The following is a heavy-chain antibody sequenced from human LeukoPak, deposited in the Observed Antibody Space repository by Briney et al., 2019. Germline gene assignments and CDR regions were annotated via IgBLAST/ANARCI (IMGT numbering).Heavy chain of an antibody. CDR3: AREYSACHQWRNDP. CDR1: GDPISSHRDYK. D-gene: IGHD6-19*01. CDR2: VDQDGHI. V-gene: IGHV4-61*01. Sequence: PSETLSLTCTVSGDPISSHRDYKWTWIRQPPGKGLERLGYVDQDGHINYNPFLGRRLTISVDTSKNQFSLRLTSVTAADTSVYYRAREYSACHQWRNDP. J-gene: IGHJ5*02.